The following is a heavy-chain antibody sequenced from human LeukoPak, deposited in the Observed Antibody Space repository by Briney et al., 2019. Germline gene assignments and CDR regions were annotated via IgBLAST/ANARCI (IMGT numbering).Heavy chain of an antibody. CDR3: ARVQGTDYYDSSGYYYFDY. CDR2: ISAYSGNT. V-gene: IGHV1-18*01. J-gene: IGHJ4*01. Sequence: ASVKVSCKASGYTFTSYGISWVRQAPGQGLEWMGWISAYSGNTNYAQKLQGRVTMTTDTSTSTAYMELRSLRSDDTAVYYCARVQGTDYYDSSGYYYFDYWGQEPWSPSPQ. D-gene: IGHD3-22*01. CDR1: GYTFTSYG.